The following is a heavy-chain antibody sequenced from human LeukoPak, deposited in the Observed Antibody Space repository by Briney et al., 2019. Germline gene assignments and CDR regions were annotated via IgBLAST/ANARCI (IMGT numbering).Heavy chain of an antibody. Sequence: SETLSLTCTVSGGTINSSNYYWAWIRQPPGKGLEWIASINYSGSTSYNSSLKSRVTISVDTSKKQFSLNLKSVTAADTAVYYCARHYYGSRGYYLNALHVWGQGTVVTVSS. J-gene: IGHJ3*01. CDR1: GGTINSSNYY. D-gene: IGHD3-22*01. CDR2: INYSGST. CDR3: ARHYYGSRGYYLNALHV. V-gene: IGHV4-39*01.